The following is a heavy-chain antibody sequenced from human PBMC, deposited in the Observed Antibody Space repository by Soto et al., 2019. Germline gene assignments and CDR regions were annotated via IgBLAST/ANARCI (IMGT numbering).Heavy chain of an antibody. CDR1: GYTFTSYG. CDR3: ARDHRMDRGGYGMDV. V-gene: IGHV1-18*01. Sequence: QLQLVQSGAEVKKPGASVKVSCKASGYTFTSYGFSWVRQAPGQGLEWMGWISAYNGNTNYAQKLQGRVTMTTDTSTSTAYMGLRSLRSDDTAVYYCARDHRMDRGGYGMDVWGQGTTVTVSS. CDR2: ISAYNGNT. J-gene: IGHJ6*02. D-gene: IGHD3-10*01.